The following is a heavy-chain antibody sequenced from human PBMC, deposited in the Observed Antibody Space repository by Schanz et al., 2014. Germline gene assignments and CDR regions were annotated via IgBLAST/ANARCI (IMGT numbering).Heavy chain of an antibody. V-gene: IGHV1-18*01. CDR3: ARGPLGTSP. D-gene: IGHD5-12*01. CDR1: GGTFNSYT. CDR2: INGYNGHT. J-gene: IGHJ5*02. Sequence: QVQLVQSGAEVKKPGSSVKVSCKASGGTFNSYTINWVRQAPGQGLEWMGWINGYNGHTLYAQKSQGGVTMTTDTATSTSYMELTSLRFDDTAVYYCARGPLGTSPWGQGTLVTVSS.